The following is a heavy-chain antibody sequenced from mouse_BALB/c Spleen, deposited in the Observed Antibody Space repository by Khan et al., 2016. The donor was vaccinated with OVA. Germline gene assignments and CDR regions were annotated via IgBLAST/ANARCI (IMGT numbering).Heavy chain of an antibody. V-gene: IGHV1-63*02. CDR2: IYPYPGGAYT. CDR1: GYTFTNYW. CDR3: ARGATWYFDV. Sequence: VQLQQSGAELVRPGTSVKIFCKASGYTFTNYWLGWLKQRPGLGLEWIGDIYPYPGGAYTNYNERFKAKATLTADTSSSTANMSLGSLTSEDSAVYFCARGATWYFDVWGAGTTVTVSA. J-gene: IGHJ1*01. D-gene: IGHD3-1*01.